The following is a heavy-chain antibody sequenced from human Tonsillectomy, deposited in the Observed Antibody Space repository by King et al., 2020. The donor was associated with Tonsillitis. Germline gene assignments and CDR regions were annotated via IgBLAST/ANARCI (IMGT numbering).Heavy chain of an antibody. J-gene: IGHJ4*02. V-gene: IGHV3-23*01. CDR2: IRCRETST. Sequence: DVQLQESGGGLVQPGGSLRLSCEASGFTFSTYAMSWVRQDPGEEPEWVSGIRCRETSTFYADSVKGRFTISRDDYKNTLSLQMSSLRAEETAVYYCAKESPYSGNYRFYYFDYWGQGTLVTVSS. CDR1: GFTFSTYA. CDR3: AKESPYSGNYRFYYFDY. D-gene: IGHD1-26*01.